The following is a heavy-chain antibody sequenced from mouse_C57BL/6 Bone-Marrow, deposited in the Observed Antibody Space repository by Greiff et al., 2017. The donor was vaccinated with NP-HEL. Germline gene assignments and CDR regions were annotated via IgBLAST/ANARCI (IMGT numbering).Heavy chain of an antibody. CDR2: IYPGSGNT. V-gene: IGHV1-66*01. D-gene: IGHD1-1*01. CDR3: AIITSAYIDY. J-gene: IGHJ2*01. CDR1: GYSFTSYY. Sequence: VQLQQSGPELVKPGASVKISCKASGYSFTSYYIHWVKQRPGQGLEWIGWIYPGSGNTKYNEKFKGKATLTADTSSSTAYMQISSLTSEDSAVYYCAIITSAYIDYWGQGTTLTVSS.